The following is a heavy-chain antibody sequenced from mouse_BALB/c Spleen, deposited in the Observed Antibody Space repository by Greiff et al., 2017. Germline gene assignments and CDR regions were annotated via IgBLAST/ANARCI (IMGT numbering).Heavy chain of an antibody. D-gene: IGHD1-1*01. V-gene: IGHV1S22*01. CDR1: GYTFTSYW. Sequence: LQQPGSELVRPGASVKLSCKASGYTFTSYWMHWVKQRPGQGLEWIGNIYPGSGSTNYDEKFKSKATLTVDTSSSTAYMQLSSLTSEDSAVYYCTRKGKYYGSSYEDYWGQGTTLTVSS. CDR3: TRKGKYYGSSYEDY. CDR2: IYPGSGST. J-gene: IGHJ2*01.